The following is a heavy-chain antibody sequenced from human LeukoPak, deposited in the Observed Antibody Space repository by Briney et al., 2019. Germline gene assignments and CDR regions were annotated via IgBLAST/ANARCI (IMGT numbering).Heavy chain of an antibody. CDR3: ARGGRKNWFDP. J-gene: IGHJ5*02. CDR2: IYHSGSI. Sequence: SETLSLTCAVSGGSISSGGYSWSWIRQPPGKGLEWIGYIYHSGSIYYNPSLKSRVTISVDRSKNQFSLKLSSATAADTAVYYCARGGRKNWFDPWSQGTLVTVSS. CDR1: GGSISSGGYS. V-gene: IGHV4-30-2*01. D-gene: IGHD2-15*01.